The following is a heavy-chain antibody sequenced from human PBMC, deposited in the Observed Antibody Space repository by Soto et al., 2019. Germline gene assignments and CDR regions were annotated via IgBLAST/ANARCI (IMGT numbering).Heavy chain of an antibody. D-gene: IGHD4-17*01. CDR1: GGSISSYY. CDR3: ARRFYGDYGGSRYAFDI. V-gene: IGHV4-59*08. J-gene: IGHJ3*02. CDR2: IYYTGST. Sequence: SETLSLTCTVSGGSISSYYWSWIRQPPGKGLEWIGYIYYTGSTNYTPSLKSRVTISVDTSKNQFSLKRSSVTAADTAVYYCARRFYGDYGGSRYAFDIWGQGTMVTVSS.